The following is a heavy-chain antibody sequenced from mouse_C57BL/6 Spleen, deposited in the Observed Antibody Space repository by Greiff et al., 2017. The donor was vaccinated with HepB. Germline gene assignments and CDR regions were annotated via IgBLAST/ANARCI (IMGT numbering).Heavy chain of an antibody. D-gene: IGHD2-3*01. V-gene: IGHV5-9*01. CDR1: GFTFSSYT. CDR3: ARVYDGYYLDY. CDR2: ISGGGGNT. J-gene: IGHJ2*01. Sequence: DVMLVESGGGLVKPGGSLKLSCAASGFTFSSYTMSWVRQTPEKRLEWVATISGGGGNTYYPDSVKGRFTISRDNAKNTLYLQMSSLRSEDTALYYCARVYDGYYLDYWGQGTTLTVSS.